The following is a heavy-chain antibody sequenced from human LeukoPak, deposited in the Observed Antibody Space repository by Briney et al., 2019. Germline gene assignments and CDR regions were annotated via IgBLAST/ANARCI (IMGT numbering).Heavy chain of an antibody. V-gene: IGHV3-7*01. Sequence: GGSLRLSCVASGFTSSSYWMMWARQSPGKGLEWVANIKDDGSAQYYGDSVKGRFTISRDNAKNSLYLQMNSLRAEDTAVYYCARVIVLAPGAGDHFDYWGQGTLATVHS. J-gene: IGHJ4*02. D-gene: IGHD2-2*01. CDR3: ARVIVLAPGAGDHFDY. CDR1: GFTSSSYW. CDR2: IKDDGSAQ.